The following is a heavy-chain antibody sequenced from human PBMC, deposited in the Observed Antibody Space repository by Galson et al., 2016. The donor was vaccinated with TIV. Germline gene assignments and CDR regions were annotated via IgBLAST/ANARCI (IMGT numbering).Heavy chain of an antibody. CDR2: IYPGDSAT. Sequence: QSGAEVKKPGESLKISCKGSGYSFTNNWIGWVRQMPGKGLEWMGIIYPGDSATRYSPSFQGQVTISADKSISTAYLQWSSVKASDTAMYYCATIRVLHGGGACCSECYFDLWGRGTLVTVSS. CDR1: GYSFTNNW. CDR3: ATIRVLHGGGACCSECYFDL. J-gene: IGHJ2*01. V-gene: IGHV5-51*01. D-gene: IGHD2-21*02.